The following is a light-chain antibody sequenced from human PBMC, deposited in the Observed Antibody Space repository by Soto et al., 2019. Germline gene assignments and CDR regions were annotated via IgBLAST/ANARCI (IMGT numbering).Light chain of an antibody. J-gene: IGKJ1*01. CDR2: DAS. CDR1: QSVTSN. Sequence: EIVMTQSPATLSVSPGERATLSCRASQSVTSNLAWYQQDPGQAPRLLIYDASTRVTDIPARFSGSGSGTEFTLTISSLQSEDSAIYYCQQYNDWPPTFGQGTKVDIK. V-gene: IGKV3-15*01. CDR3: QQYNDWPPT.